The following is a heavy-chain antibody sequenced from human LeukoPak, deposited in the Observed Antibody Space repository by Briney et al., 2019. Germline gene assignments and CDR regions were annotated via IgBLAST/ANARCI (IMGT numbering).Heavy chain of an antibody. D-gene: IGHD3-16*02. CDR1: GYSISSGYY. J-gene: IGHJ4*02. CDR2: IYHSGST. CDR3: ARGGDYVWGSYRPYYFDY. Sequence: KSSETLSLTCTVSGYSISSGYYWGWIRQPPGKGLEWIGSIYHSGSTYYNPSLKSRVTISVDTSKNQFSLKLSSVTAADTAVYYCARGGDYVWGSYRPYYFDYWGQGTLVTVS. V-gene: IGHV4-38-2*02.